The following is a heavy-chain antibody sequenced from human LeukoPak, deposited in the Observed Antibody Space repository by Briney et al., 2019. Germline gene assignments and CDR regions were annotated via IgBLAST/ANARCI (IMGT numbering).Heavy chain of an antibody. D-gene: IGHD3-10*01. CDR2: INPSGGST. CDR1: GYTFTSYY. J-gene: IGHJ4*02. V-gene: IGHV1-46*01. Sequence: ASVKVSCKASGYTFTSYYMHWVRQAPGQGLEWVGIINPSGGSTSYAQKFQGRVTMTRDTSTSTVYMELSSLRSEDTAVYYCARVDSMVNFDYWGQGTLVTVSS. CDR3: ARVDSMVNFDY.